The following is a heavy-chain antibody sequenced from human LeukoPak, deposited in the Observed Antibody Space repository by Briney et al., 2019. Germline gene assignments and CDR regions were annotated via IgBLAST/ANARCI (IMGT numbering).Heavy chain of an antibody. CDR2: IRYDGNKK. J-gene: IGHJ6*03. D-gene: IGHD6-19*01. Sequence: GGSLRLSCATSGFTFSSYGMHWVRQAPGKGLEWMTFIRYDGNKKYYADSVKGRFTISRDNSKNTLYLQMNSLRAEDTAVYYCARGMKYSTGWYYMDVWGKGTTVTISS. CDR3: ARGMKYSTGWYYMDV. CDR1: GFTFSSYG. V-gene: IGHV3-30*02.